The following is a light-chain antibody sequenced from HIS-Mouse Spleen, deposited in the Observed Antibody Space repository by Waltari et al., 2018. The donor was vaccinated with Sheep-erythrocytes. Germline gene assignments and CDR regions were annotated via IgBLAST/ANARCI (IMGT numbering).Light chain of an antibody. CDR1: SSDGGGNYF. CDR2: DVS. V-gene: IGLV2-11*01. J-gene: IGLJ1*01. Sequence: PMPPRRSAAAPPGPSAIFSTAGTSSDGGGNYFVSWYQQHPGKAPKLMIYDVSKRPSGVPDRFSGSKSGNTASLTISGLQAEDEADYYCCSYAGSYNHVFATGTKVTVL. CDR3: CSYAGSYNHV.